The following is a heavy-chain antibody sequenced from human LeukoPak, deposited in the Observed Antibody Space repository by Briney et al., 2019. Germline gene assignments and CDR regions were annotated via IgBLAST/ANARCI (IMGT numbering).Heavy chain of an antibody. D-gene: IGHD3-3*01. CDR2: ISSSGSTI. V-gene: IGHV3-48*03. CDR1: GFTFSSYE. CDR3: ARKKNYDFWSGYYGASNYYMDV. J-gene: IGHJ6*03. Sequence: GGSLRLSCAASGFTFSSYEMNWVRQAPGKGLEWVSYISSSGSTIYYADSVKGRFTISRDNAKNSLYLQMNSLRAEDTAVYYCARKKNYDFWSGYYGASNYYMDVWGKGTTVTVSS.